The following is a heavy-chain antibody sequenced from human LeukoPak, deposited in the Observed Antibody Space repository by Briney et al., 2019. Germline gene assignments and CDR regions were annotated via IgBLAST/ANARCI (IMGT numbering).Heavy chain of an antibody. J-gene: IGHJ3*02. D-gene: IGHD2-2*01. CDR1: GFTFSSYS. Sequence: GGSLRLSCAASGFTFSSYSMNWVRQAPGKGLEWVSSISSSSSYIYYADSVKGRFTISRDNAKNSLYLQMNSLRAEDTAVYYCASLAGSTTSIDGAFDIWGQGTMVTVSS. CDR2: ISSSSSYI. CDR3: ASLAGSTTSIDGAFDI. V-gene: IGHV3-21*01.